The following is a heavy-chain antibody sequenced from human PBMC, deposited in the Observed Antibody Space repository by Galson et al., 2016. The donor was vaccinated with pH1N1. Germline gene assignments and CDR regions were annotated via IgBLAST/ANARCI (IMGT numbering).Heavy chain of an antibody. V-gene: IGHV1-3*01. Sequence: SVKVSCKASGYTFTSYVIHWVRQARGQRLEWMGWFNAVNGNTKYSQKFQDRVTITTDTSANTAYMELSSLRSEDTALYYCARGPQIVVVEAATPGWFDSWGQGTQVTVSS. CDR1: GYTFTSYV. CDR2: FNAVNGNT. J-gene: IGHJ5*01. CDR3: ARGPQIVVVEAATPGWFDS. D-gene: IGHD2-15*01.